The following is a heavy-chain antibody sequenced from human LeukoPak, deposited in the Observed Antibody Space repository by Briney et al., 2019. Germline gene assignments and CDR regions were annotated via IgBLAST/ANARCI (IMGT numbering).Heavy chain of an antibody. CDR3: AKDLNGDGGSLYY. CDR1: GFTFVSYA. J-gene: IGHJ4*02. D-gene: IGHD1-26*01. V-gene: IGHV3-23*01. Sequence: GRSLRLSCAASGFTFVSYAMSWVRQAPGKGLEWVSAISGGGETTYYADSVKGRFAISRDNSKNTLYLQMNGLRAEDTAIYYCAKDLNGDGGSLYYWGQGTLVTVSS. CDR2: ISGGGETT.